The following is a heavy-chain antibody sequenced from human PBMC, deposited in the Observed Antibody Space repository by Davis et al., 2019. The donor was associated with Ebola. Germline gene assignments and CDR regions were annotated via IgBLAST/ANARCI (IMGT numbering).Heavy chain of an antibody. J-gene: IGHJ6*04. CDR1: GFVLTSYV. Sequence: GGSLRLSCAASGFVLTSYVMSWVRRAPGKGLEWVSTLGLSADTYYADSVKGRFTISRDNSKTTLYLQMNSLTVEDTAVYYCAKGGSGWPSDYSYGMGVWGKGTTVTVSS. D-gene: IGHD6-19*01. CDR2: LGLSADT. CDR3: AKGGSGWPSDYSYGMGV. V-gene: IGHV3-23*01.